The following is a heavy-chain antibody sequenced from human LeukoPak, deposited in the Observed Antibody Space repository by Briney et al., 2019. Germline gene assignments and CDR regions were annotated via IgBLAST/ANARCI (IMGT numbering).Heavy chain of an antibody. CDR1: GFTFSIFA. J-gene: IGHJ3*02. D-gene: IGHD2-2*01. CDR3: ARDIKGQYQDAFDI. Sequence: GGSLRLSCAASGFTFSIFAMSWVRQAPGKGLEWVSTISGSGGSTHYADSVKGRFTVSRGNAKNSVYLQMNSLRAEDTAVYYCARDIKGQYQDAFDIWGQGTMVTVSS. V-gene: IGHV3-23*01. CDR2: ISGSGGST.